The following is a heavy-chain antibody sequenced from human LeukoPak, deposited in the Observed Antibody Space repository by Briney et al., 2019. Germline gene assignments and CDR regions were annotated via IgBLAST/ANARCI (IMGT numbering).Heavy chain of an antibody. CDR2: ITSSSSYI. CDR3: ARTPDLTYTYHSSGFYLDS. Sequence: PGGSLRLSCAASGFTFSSYTMNWVRQAPGKGLEWVSSITSSSSYIYYADSVKGRFTISRDNAKNSLYLQMNSLRAEDTAVYYCARTPDLTYTYHSSGFYLDSWGQGTLVSVSS. J-gene: IGHJ4*02. CDR1: GFTFSSYT. V-gene: IGHV3-21*01. D-gene: IGHD3-22*01.